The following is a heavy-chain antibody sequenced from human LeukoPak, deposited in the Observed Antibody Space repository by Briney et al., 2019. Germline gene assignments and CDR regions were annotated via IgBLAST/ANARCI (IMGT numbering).Heavy chain of an antibody. D-gene: IGHD3-10*01. Sequence: GGSLRLSCAASGFTFSSYGMHWVRQAPGKGLEWVSTISGSGGSTYYADSVKGRFTISRDNSKNTLYLQMNSLRAEDTAVYYCAKVRPNYYGSGSYYQYFDYWGQGTLVTVSS. CDR1: GFTFSSYG. CDR2: ISGSGGST. J-gene: IGHJ4*02. CDR3: AKVRPNYYGSGSYYQYFDY. V-gene: IGHV3-23*01.